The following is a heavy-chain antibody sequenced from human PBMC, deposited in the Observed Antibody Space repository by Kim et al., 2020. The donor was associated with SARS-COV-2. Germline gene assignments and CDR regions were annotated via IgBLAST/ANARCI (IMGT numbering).Heavy chain of an antibody. CDR3: AREESGYYDSSVEADAFDI. J-gene: IGHJ3*02. CDR1: GFTFSSYE. D-gene: IGHD3-22*01. Sequence: GGSLRLSCAASGFTFSSYEMNWVRQAPGKGLEWVSYISSSGSTIYYADSVKGRFTISRDNAKNSLYLQMNSLRAEDTAVYYCAREESGYYDSSVEADAFDIWGQGTMVTVSS. V-gene: IGHV3-48*03. CDR2: ISSSGSTI.